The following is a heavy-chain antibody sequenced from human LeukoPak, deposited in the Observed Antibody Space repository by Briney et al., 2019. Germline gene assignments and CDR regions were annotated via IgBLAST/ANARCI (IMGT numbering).Heavy chain of an antibody. CDR3: VTGNGRGES. Sequence: ASVKVSCKASEYTFTRYYIHWVRQAPGHRLEWMGWINPNIGGTNYAQKIQGRVTMTSDTSISTAYMELSRLRSDDTAVYLFVTGNGRGESWGKGTLLTVSS. D-gene: IGHD3-10*01. J-gene: IGHJ5*02. V-gene: IGHV1-2*02. CDR2: INPNIGGT. CDR1: EYTFTRYY.